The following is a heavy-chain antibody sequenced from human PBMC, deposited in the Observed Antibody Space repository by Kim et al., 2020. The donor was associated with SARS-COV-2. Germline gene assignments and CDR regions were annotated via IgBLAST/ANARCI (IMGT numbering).Heavy chain of an antibody. CDR1: GGSISSYY. D-gene: IGHD3-22*01. V-gene: IGHV4-59*08. Sequence: SETLSLTCTVSGGSISSYYWSWIRQPPGKGLEWIGYISNSGSTHYNPSLKSRVTISVDTSKNPFSLKLSSATAADTAVYYCARRGLYYFDSSAYRNGAF. CDR2: ISNSGST. J-gene: IGHJ3*01. CDR3: ARRGLYYFDSSAYRNGAF.